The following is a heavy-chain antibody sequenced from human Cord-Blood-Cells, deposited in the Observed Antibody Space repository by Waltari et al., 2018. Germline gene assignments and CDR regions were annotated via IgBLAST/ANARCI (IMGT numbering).Heavy chain of an antibody. J-gene: IGHJ3*02. CDR3: ARHRLTGDRAFDI. CDR2: IYYSGST. Sequence: QLQLQESGPGLVKPSETLSLTCPVSGGSISSSSYYWGWPRQPPGKGLEWIGSIYYSGSTYYNPSLKSRVTISVDTSKNQFSLKLSSVTAADTAVYYCARHRLTGDRAFDIWGQGTMVTDSS. CDR1: GGSISSSSYY. D-gene: IGHD7-27*01. V-gene: IGHV4-39*01.